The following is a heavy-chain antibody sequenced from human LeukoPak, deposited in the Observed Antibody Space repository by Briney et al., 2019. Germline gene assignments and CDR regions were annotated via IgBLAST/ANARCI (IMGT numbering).Heavy chain of an antibody. CDR2: ISYDGSNK. D-gene: IGHD3-3*01. CDR1: GFTFSSYG. Sequence: GGSLRLSCVASGFTFSSYGMHWVRQAPGKGLEWVAVISYDGSNKYYADSLKGRFTISGDNAKNSLYLQMNSLRAEDTAVYYCARRRFSGPFDYWGQGTLVTVSS. V-gene: IGHV3-30*03. J-gene: IGHJ4*02. CDR3: ARRRFSGPFDY.